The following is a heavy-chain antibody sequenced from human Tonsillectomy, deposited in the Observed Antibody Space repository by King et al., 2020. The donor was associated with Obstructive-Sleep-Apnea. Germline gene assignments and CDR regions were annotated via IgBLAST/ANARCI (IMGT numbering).Heavy chain of an antibody. V-gene: IGHV4-39*07. J-gene: IGHJ4*02. CDR1: GGSISSSSYY. CDR3: ARDLADYGSGSYYLTFHFDY. D-gene: IGHD3-10*01. CDR2: IYYSGST. Sequence: LQLQESGPGLVKPSETLSLTCTVSGGSISSSSYYWGWIRQPPGKGLEWIGSIYYSGSTYYNPSLKSRVTISVDTSKNQFSLKLSSVTAAATAVYYCARDLADYGSGSYYLTFHFDYWGQGTLVTVSS.